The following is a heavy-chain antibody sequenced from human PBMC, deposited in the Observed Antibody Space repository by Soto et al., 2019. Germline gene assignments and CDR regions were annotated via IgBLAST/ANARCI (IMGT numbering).Heavy chain of an antibody. CDR2: IIPIFGTA. Sequence: SVKVSCKASGGTFSSYAISWVRQAPGQGLEWMGGIIPIFGTANYAQKFQGRVTITADESTSTAYMELSSLRSEDTAVYYCARRSRGVTNWFDPWGQGTLVTVSS. CDR3: ARRSRGVTNWFDP. V-gene: IGHV1-69*13. J-gene: IGHJ5*02. CDR1: GGTFSSYA. D-gene: IGHD2-21*02.